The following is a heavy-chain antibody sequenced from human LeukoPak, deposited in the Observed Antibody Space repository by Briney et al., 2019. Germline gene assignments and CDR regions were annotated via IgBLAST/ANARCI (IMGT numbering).Heavy chain of an antibody. CDR3: ASKVAGTSYYFDY. CDR2: IKQDGSEK. D-gene: IGHD6-19*01. J-gene: IGHJ4*02. V-gene: IGHV3-7*01. CDR1: GFTFSRYW. Sequence: PGGSLRLSCAASGFTFSRYWMSWVRQAPGKGLEWVANIKQDGSEKYYVDSVKGRFTISRDNAKNSLYLQMNSLSAEDTAVYYCASKVAGTSYYFDYWGQGTLVTVSS.